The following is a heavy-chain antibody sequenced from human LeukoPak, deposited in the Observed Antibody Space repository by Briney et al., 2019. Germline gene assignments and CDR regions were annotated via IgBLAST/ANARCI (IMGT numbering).Heavy chain of an antibody. J-gene: IGHJ4*02. CDR2: ISSSSSYI. CDR3: ARAYSGSYHPDFDY. CDR1: GFTFSSYS. V-gene: IGHV3-21*01. D-gene: IGHD1-26*01. Sequence: AGGSLRLSCAASGFTFSSYSMNWVRQAPGKGLEWVSSISSSSSYIYYADSVKGRFTISRDNAKNSLYLQMNSLRAEDTAVYYCARAYSGSYHPDFDYWGQGTLVTVSS.